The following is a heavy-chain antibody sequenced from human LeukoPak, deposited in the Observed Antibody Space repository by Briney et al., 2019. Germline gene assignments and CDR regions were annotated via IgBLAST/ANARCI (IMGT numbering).Heavy chain of an antibody. CDR2: INPNSGGT. CDR1: GYTFTGYY. J-gene: IGHJ5*02. CDR3: ARDEYVLTSFDP. Sequence: ASVKVSCKASGYTFTGYYMHWVRLAPGQGLEWMGWINPNSGGTNYAQKFQGRVTMTRDTSISTAYMELSRLRSDDTAVYYCARDEYVLTSFDPWGQGTLVTVSS. V-gene: IGHV1-2*02. D-gene: IGHD3-16*01.